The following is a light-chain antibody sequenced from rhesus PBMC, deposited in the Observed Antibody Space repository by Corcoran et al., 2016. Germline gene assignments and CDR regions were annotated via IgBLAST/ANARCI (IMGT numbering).Light chain of an antibody. CDR3: QQVKDYPLT. Sequence: DIPMTQAPSSPSASVGDTVTITCRASKDIRSYLNCFQQKPGKAPSPLLYCANALQTGVPSRVSGSGAGKDFTLSNSSLHTKDLATCYCQQVKDYPLTFAGGTKVKIK. CDR1: KDIRSY. J-gene: IGKJ4*01. V-gene: IGKV1-28*02. CDR2: CAN.